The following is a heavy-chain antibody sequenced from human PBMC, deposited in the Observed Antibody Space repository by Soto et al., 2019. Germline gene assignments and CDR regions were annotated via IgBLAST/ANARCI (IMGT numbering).Heavy chain of an antibody. Sequence: GGSLRLSCEASGFALRNYAITFVGHAPFKWLEWVSLISANDVGTYYAESVKTRFTISTDQSRNTVYLQMDSLRADDTAIYYCAKAKNDYNWDNRPPFDYWGQGTLVTVSS. CDR3: AKAKNDYNWDNRPPFDY. CDR2: ISANDVGT. D-gene: IGHD1-20*01. J-gene: IGHJ4*02. CDR1: GFALRNYA. V-gene: IGHV3-23*01.